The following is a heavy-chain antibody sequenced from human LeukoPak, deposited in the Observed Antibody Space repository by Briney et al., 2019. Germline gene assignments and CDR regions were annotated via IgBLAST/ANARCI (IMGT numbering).Heavy chain of an antibody. CDR2: IKQDGSEI. J-gene: IGHJ4*02. CDR1: GFTFSSYW. V-gene: IGHV3-7*04. Sequence: GGSLRLSCAASGFTFSSYWMSWVRQAPGKGLEWVACIKQDGSEIYYVDSVKGRFTISRDNAKNSLYLQMNSLRVEDMAVYYCARGGWYYFDYWGQGTLVTVPS. CDR3: ARGGWYYFDY. D-gene: IGHD6-19*01.